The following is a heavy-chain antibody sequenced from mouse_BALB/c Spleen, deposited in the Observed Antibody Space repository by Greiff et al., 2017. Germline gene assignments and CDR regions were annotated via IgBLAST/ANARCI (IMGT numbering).Heavy chain of an antibody. CDR3: ARESDGNAMDY. V-gene: IGHV5-4*02. Sequence: EVKVVESGGGLVKPGGSLKLSCAASGFTFSDYYMYWVRQTPEKSLEWVATISDGGSYTYYPDSVKGRFTISRDNAKNNLYLQMSSLKSEDTAMYYCARESDGNAMDYWGQGTSVTVSS. J-gene: IGHJ4*01. CDR1: GFTFSDYY. CDR2: ISDGGSYT.